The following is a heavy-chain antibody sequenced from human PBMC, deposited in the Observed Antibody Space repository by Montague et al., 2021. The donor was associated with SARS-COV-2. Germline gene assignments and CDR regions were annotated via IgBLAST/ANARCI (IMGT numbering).Heavy chain of an antibody. CDR3: ARGRGAGLYFGEGGYYGMGV. CDR1: GASVTTCHYY. CDR2: VYPSGNS. D-gene: IGHD3-10*01. V-gene: IGHV4-61*02. Sequence: TLSLTCTVSGASVTTCHYYWSWIRQPAGKELDWIGRVYPSGNSNYNPSLRIRVSISVDMSKNQISLRVSSATAADTAVYYCARGRGAGLYFGEGGYYGMGVWGQGTTVTVSS. J-gene: IGHJ6*02.